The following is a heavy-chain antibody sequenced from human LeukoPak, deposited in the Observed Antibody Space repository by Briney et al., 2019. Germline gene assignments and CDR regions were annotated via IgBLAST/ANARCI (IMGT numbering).Heavy chain of an antibody. CDR3: TREGTWIQLWLRAFDI. D-gene: IGHD5-18*01. V-gene: IGHV3-49*03. CDR1: GFTFGDYA. Sequence: GGSLRLSCTASGFTFGDYAMSWFRQAPGKGLEWVGFIRSKAYGGTTEYAASVKGRFTISRDDSKSIAYLQMNSLKTEDTAVYYCTREGTWIQLWLRAFDIWGQGTMVTVFS. J-gene: IGHJ3*02. CDR2: IRSKAYGGTT.